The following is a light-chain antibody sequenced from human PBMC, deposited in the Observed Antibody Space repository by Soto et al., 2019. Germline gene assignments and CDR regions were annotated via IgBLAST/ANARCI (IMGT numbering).Light chain of an antibody. CDR3: QQRSNWPT. J-gene: IGKJ1*01. V-gene: IGKV3-11*01. CDR2: DAS. CDR1: QSVSLTA. Sequence: EIVLTQSPGTLSLSPGERATLSCSASQSVSLTALAWYQHKPGQAPRLLIYDASNRATGIPARFSGSGSGTDFTLTISSLEPEDFAVYYCQQRSNWPTFGQGTKVDVK.